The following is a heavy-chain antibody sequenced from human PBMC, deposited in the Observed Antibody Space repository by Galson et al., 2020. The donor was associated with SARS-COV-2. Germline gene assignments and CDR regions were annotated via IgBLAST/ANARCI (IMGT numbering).Heavy chain of an antibody. D-gene: IGHD2-15*01. V-gene: IGHV3-23*01. Sequence: GGSLRLSCGASGFPFSKYAMHWIRQAPGKGLEWVSVISANGDGTYYADSVKGRFTISRDNSKNTLSLQMNSLRVEDTAVYCCAQLLPSIVMLPAAGCMDVWGKGTTVTVSS. CDR3: AQLLPSIVMLPAAGCMDV. J-gene: IGHJ6*03. CDR2: ISANGDGT. CDR1: GFPFSKYA.